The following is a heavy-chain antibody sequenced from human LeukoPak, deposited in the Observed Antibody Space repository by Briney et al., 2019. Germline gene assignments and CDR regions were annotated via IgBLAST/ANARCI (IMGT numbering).Heavy chain of an antibody. D-gene: IGHD4-17*01. CDR2: IYHSGST. CDR3: AREPDGDHLDY. CDR1: GYSISSGNF. V-gene: IGHV4-38-2*02. J-gene: IGHJ4*02. Sequence: SETLSLTCTVSGYSISSGNFWGWIRQPPGKGLEWIGGIYHSGSTYYSPSLKSRVTISVDTSRNQFSLNLSSVTAADTAVYYCAREPDGDHLDYWGQGTLVIVSS.